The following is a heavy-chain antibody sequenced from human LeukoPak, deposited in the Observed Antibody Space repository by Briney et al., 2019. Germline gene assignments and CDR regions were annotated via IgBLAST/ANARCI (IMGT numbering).Heavy chain of an antibody. Sequence: GGSLRLSCAASGFTVSSNYMSCVRQAPGKGLEWVSVIYSGGSTYYADSVKGRFTIPRDNSKNTLYLQMNSLRAEDTAVYYCARDLGDPTDYWGQGTLVTVSS. CDR2: IYSGGST. D-gene: IGHD3-10*01. CDR1: GFTVSSNY. J-gene: IGHJ4*02. V-gene: IGHV3-66*01. CDR3: ARDLGDPTDY.